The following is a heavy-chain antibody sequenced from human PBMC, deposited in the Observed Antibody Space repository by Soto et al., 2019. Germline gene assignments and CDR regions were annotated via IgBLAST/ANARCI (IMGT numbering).Heavy chain of an antibody. V-gene: IGHV3-23*01. D-gene: IGHD6-13*01. CDR2: ISGSGDST. Sequence: EVQLLESGGGLVQPGGSLRLSCAASGLTFSSYAMSWVRQAPGKGLEWVSVISGSGDSTYYADSVRGRFTISRDNSRTTLYLQMNSLRAEDTAVYYCAKDRDGAAAGPTKFYGMDVWGQGTTVTVSS. CDR1: GLTFSSYA. J-gene: IGHJ6*02. CDR3: AKDRDGAAAGPTKFYGMDV.